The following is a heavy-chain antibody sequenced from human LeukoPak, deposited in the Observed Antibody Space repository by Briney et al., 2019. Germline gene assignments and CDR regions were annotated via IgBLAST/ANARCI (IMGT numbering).Heavy chain of an antibody. D-gene: IGHD1-1*01. V-gene: IGHV3-7*01. J-gene: IGHJ5*02. CDR2: IKRDGSQK. CDR3: ARLGLEVGGPNWFDP. CDR1: GFSFSSNW. Sequence: GGSLRLSCAAPGFSFSSNWMGWVRQAPGKGLEWVAHIKRDGSQKYYLDSVKGRFTISRDNAKNSLYLQMNSLRVEDTAVYYCARLGLEVGGPNWFDPWGQGTLVTVTS.